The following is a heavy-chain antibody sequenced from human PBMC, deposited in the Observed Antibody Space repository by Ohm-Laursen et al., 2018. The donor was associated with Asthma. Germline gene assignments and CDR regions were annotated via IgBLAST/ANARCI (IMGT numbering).Heavy chain of an antibody. D-gene: IGHD6-13*01. Sequence: ASVKVSCKASGYTFTSYYMHWVRQAPGQGLEWMGIINPGGGSTSYSQKFHDRLTMTRDTSTSTFYMELSSLRSEDTAVYYCARGWQQLVRGYSGYWGQGTLVTVSS. V-gene: IGHV1-46*01. CDR1: GYTFTSYY. CDR2: INPGGGST. CDR3: ARGWQQLVRGYSGY. J-gene: IGHJ4*02.